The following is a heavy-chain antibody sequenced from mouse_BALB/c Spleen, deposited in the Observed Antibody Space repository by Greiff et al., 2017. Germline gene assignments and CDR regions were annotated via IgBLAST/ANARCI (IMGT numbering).Heavy chain of an antibody. V-gene: IGHV5-6-5*01. Sequence: EVQLVESGGGLVKPGGSLKLSCAASGFTFSSYAMSWVRQTPEKRLEWVASTSSGGSTYYPDSVKGRFTISRDNARNILYLQMSSLRSEDTAMYYCARGGSYAMDEWGQGTSVTVSS. CDR1: GFTFSSYA. CDR2: TSSGGST. CDR3: ARGGSYAMDE. J-gene: IGHJ4*01.